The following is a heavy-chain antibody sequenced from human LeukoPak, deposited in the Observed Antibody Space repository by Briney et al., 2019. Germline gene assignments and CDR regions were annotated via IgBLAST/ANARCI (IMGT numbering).Heavy chain of an antibody. Sequence: HPGGSLRLSCAASGFTFSSYGMHWVRQAPGKGLEWVAFIRYDGTNIYYADSVKGRFTISRDNSKSTLYIQMNSLRAEDTAVYYCARAKPKNMVRGLIMRRESRYYFDYWGQGTLVTVSS. CDR3: ARAKPKNMVRGLIMRRESRYYFDY. CDR1: GFTFSSYG. V-gene: IGHV3-30*02. D-gene: IGHD3-10*01. CDR2: IRYDGTNI. J-gene: IGHJ4*02.